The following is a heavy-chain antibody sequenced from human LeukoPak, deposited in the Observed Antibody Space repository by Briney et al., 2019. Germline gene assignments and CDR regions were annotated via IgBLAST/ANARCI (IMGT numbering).Heavy chain of an antibody. CDR1: GFIFSGYS. Sequence: GGSLRLSCAASGFIFSGYSMNWVRQAPGKGLEWVSYISSSSTIYYADSVKGRFTISRDNSKNTLYLQMNSLRVDDTAVYYCAKDSPPTSEWLPDYWGQGTLVTISS. CDR3: AKDSPPTSEWLPDY. D-gene: IGHD5-12*01. J-gene: IGHJ4*02. CDR2: ISSSSTI. V-gene: IGHV3-48*01.